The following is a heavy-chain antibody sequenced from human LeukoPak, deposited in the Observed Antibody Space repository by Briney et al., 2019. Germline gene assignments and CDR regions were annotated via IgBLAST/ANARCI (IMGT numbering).Heavy chain of an antibody. D-gene: IGHD3-10*01. V-gene: IGHV4-4*07. CDR2: IYNSGST. Sequence: PSETLSLTCAVYGGSFSGFYWSWIRQPAGKGLEWIGRIYNSGSTTYNPSLKSRVTMSVDTSENQFSLKLSSVTAADTAVYYCARDSGTTGEVKFDPWGQGTLVTVSS. CDR1: GGSFSGFY. J-gene: IGHJ5*02. CDR3: ARDSGTTGEVKFDP.